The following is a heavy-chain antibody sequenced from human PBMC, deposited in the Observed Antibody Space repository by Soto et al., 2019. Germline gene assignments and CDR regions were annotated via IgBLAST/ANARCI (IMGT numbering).Heavy chain of an antibody. D-gene: IGHD3-16*01. Sequence: GGSLRLSCAASGFTFSSYAMSWVRQAPGKGLEWVSAISGSGGSTYYADSVKGRFTISRDNSKNTLYLQMNSLRAEDTAVYYCAKIFGEVMAKIYYYYGMDVWGQGTTVTVSS. J-gene: IGHJ6*02. V-gene: IGHV3-23*01. CDR2: ISGSGGST. CDR3: AKIFGEVMAKIYYYYGMDV. CDR1: GFTFSSYA.